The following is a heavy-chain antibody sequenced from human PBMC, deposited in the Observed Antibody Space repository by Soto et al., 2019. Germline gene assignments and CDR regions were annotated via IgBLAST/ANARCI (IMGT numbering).Heavy chain of an antibody. J-gene: IGHJ4*02. Sequence: QVQLVQSGAEVKKPGSSVKVSCKASGGTFSSYTISWVRQAPGQGLEWMGRIIPILGIANYAQKFQGRVTITADKSTSTAYMELSSLRSEDTAVYYCASRYYYDSSGYYGDYWGQGTLVTVSS. CDR3: ASRYYYDSSGYYGDY. V-gene: IGHV1-69*02. CDR2: IIPILGIA. CDR1: GGTFSSYT. D-gene: IGHD3-22*01.